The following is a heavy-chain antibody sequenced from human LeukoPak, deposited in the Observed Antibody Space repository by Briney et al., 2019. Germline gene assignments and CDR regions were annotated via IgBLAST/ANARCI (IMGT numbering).Heavy chain of an antibody. CDR3: AKDMGSYYGDGAFDI. CDR2: ISWNSGSI. CDR1: GFTFSSYA. J-gene: IGHJ3*02. V-gene: IGHV3-9*01. Sequence: GGSLRLSCAASGFTFSSYAMSWVRQAPGKGLEWVSGISWNSGSIGYADSVKGRFTISRDNAKNSLYLQMNSLRAEDTALYYCAKDMGSYYGDGAFDIWGQGTMVTVSS. D-gene: IGHD4-17*01.